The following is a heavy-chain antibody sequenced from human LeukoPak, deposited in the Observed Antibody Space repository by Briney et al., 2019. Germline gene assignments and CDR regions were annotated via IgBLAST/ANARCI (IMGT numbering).Heavy chain of an antibody. CDR3: AKSRWIAAGPFDY. CDR1: GVSITSGSYY. V-gene: IGHV4-39*01. D-gene: IGHD6-25*01. J-gene: IGHJ4*02. CDR2: VHHSGNN. Sequence: SEALSLTCAVSGVSITSGSYYWGWIRQPPGKGLEWIGSVHHSGNNHYNPSLKSRVTVSVDTSKNQFSLKVKSVSAADTAIFYCAKSRWIAAGPFDYWGQGSLVTVSS.